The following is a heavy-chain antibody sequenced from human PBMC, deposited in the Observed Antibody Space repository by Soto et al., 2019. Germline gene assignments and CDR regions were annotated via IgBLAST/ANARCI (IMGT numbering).Heavy chain of an antibody. CDR1: GDSINNRSYY. CDR3: ARQRTSVVTQAYFDS. CDR2: IYYSGST. D-gene: IGHD2-21*02. Sequence: SETLSLTCTVTGDSINNRSYYWGWIRQPPGKGLEWIGSIYYSGSTYNNPSLKSRVSMSVDTSKNQFSLKLRSVTAADTTLYYCARQRTSVVTQAYFDSWGQGSLVTVSS. J-gene: IGHJ4*02. V-gene: IGHV4-39*01.